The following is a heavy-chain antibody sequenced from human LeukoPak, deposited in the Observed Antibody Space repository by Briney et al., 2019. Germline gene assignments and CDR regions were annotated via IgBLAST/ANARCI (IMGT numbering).Heavy chain of an antibody. V-gene: IGHV3-21*01. D-gene: IGHD6-13*01. CDR1: GFTFGSYS. J-gene: IGHJ4*02. Sequence: GGSLRLSCAASGFTFGSYSMNWVRQAPGKGLEWVSSISSSSSFIYYADSLKGRFTISRDNAENSLYLQMNSLRAEDTAVYYCARGYAAAGTSNVEDWGQGTLVIVSS. CDR2: ISSSSSFI. CDR3: ARGYAAAGTSNVED.